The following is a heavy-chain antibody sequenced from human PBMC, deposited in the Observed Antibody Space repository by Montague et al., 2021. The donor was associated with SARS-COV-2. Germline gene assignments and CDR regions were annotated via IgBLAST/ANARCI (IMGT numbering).Heavy chain of an antibody. V-gene: IGHV4-39*01. CDR1: GGSFSSNNYY. D-gene: IGHD3-16*02. Sequence: SETLSLTCSVSGGSFSSNNYYWSWIRQPPGKGPEWTGYIYFSGNTNYXPSLKSRVTISIDTSKNQFSLRLTSVTAADTAVYYCARHRTYYGEVWGDHRYTPDNWGQGTLVTVSS. CDR3: ARHRTYYGEVWGDHRYTPDN. J-gene: IGHJ4*02. CDR2: IYFSGNT.